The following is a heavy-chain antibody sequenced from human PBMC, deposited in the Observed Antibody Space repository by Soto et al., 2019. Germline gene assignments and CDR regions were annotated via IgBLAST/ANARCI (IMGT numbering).Heavy chain of an antibody. CDR2: IYYGGSP. CDR1: GSSLSGHY. V-gene: IGHV4-59*11. D-gene: IGHD3-10*01. J-gene: IGHJ4*02. Sequence: PSETLSLTCTVSGSSLSGHYWSWMRQPPGKGLECIGYIYYGGSPNYNSKSTLFLQMDSLRPEDTAVYFCKNSPITYIRGVDFDNWGQGTLVTVSS. CDR3: DN.